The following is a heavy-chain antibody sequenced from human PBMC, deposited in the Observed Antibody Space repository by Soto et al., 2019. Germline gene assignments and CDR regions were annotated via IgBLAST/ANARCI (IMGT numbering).Heavy chain of an antibody. Sequence: GGSLRLSCAASGFTFSSYGMHWVRQAPGKGLEWVAVIWYDGNRKYYGDSVRGRFTISRDNSKNTLYLEMNTLRAEDTAVYYCVVDTTGLLDYWGQGTLVTVSS. CDR2: IWYDGNRK. CDR3: VVDTTGLLDY. J-gene: IGHJ4*02. D-gene: IGHD3-22*01. V-gene: IGHV3-33*03. CDR1: GFTFSSYG.